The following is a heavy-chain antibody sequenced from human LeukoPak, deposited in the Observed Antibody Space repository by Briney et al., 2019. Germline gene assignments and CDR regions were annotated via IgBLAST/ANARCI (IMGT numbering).Heavy chain of an antibody. Sequence: ASVKVSCKASGYTFINYYMHWVRQSPGQGLEWMGIINPSGGSTSYAQKFQGRVTMTRDTSTSTVYMELSSLRSEDTAVYYCARDESTSILWWWGQGTLVTVSS. CDR3: ARDESTSILWW. CDR2: INPSGGST. V-gene: IGHV1-46*01. J-gene: IGHJ1*01. CDR1: GYTFINYY. D-gene: IGHD2-21*01.